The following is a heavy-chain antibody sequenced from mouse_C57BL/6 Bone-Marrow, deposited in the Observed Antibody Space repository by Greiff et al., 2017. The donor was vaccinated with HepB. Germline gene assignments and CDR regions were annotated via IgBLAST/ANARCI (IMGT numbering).Heavy chain of an antibody. CDR3: ARYPRREYYGSSPAWFAY. CDR1: GFTFTDYY. J-gene: IGHJ3*01. D-gene: IGHD1-1*01. CDR2: IRNKANGYTT. Sequence: EVKLMESGGGLVQPGGSLSLSCAASGFTFTDYYMSWVRQPPGKALEWLGFIRNKANGYTTEYSASVKGRFTISRDNSQSILYLQMNALRAEDSATYYCARYPRREYYGSSPAWFAYWGQGTLVTVSA. V-gene: IGHV7-3*01.